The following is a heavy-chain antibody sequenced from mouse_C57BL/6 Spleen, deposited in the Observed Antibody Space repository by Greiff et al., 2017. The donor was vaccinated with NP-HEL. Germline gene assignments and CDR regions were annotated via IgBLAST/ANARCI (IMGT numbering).Heavy chain of an antibody. CDR1: GFNIKNTY. Sequence: LVESVAELVRPGASVKLSCTASGFNIKNTYMHWVKQRPEQGLEWIGRIDPANGNTKYAPKFQGKATITADTSSNTAYLQLSSLTSEDTAIYYCARKDLYYGNVYFDYWGQGTTLTVSS. CDR3: ARKDLYYGNVYFDY. D-gene: IGHD2-1*01. J-gene: IGHJ2*01. V-gene: IGHV14-3*01. CDR2: IDPANGNT.